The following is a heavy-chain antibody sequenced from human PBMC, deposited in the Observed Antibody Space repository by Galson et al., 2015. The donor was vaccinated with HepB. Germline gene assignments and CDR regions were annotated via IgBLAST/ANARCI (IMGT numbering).Heavy chain of an antibody. CDR3: AKDAATLRGYSGYDSVSDY. CDR2: ISGSGGST. D-gene: IGHD5-12*01. CDR1: GFTFSSYA. V-gene: IGHV3-23*01. Sequence: SLRLSCAASGFTFSSYAMSWVRQAPGKGLEWVSAISGSGGSTYYADSVKGRFTISRDNSKNTLYLQMNSLRAEDTAVYYCAKDAATLRGYSGYDSVSDYWGQGTLVTVSS. J-gene: IGHJ4*02.